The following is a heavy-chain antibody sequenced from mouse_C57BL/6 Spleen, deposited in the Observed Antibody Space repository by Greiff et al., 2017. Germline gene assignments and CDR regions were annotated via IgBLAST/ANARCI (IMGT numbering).Heavy chain of an antibody. CDR2: INYDGSST. CDR3: AREGLYGSSYGYWYFDV. Sequence: EVKLMESEGGLVQPGSSMKLSCTASGFTFSDYYMAWVRQVPEKGLEWVANINYDGSSTYYLDSLKSRFIISRDNAKNILYLQMSSLKSEDTATYYCAREGLYGSSYGYWYFDVWGTGTTVTVSS. J-gene: IGHJ1*03. V-gene: IGHV5-16*01. CDR1: GFTFSDYY. D-gene: IGHD1-1*01.